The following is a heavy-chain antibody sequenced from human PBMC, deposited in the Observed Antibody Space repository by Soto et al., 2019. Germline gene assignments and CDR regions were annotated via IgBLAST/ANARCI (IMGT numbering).Heavy chain of an antibody. CDR2: ISPYNGNT. Sequence: QVLLVQSGAEVKKPGASVRDSCKASGYTFTSYDISWVRQAPGQGLEWMGWISPYNGNTNYAQRLQGTDNTTTDTSSSTTYRAVRSLRSDDPAVYYCARAGTSHSHTSCLVTGRDVWGQGTTVTFSS. D-gene: IGHD3-16*01. V-gene: IGHV1-18*01. CDR1: GYTFTSYD. J-gene: IGHJ6*02. CDR3: ARAGTSHSHTSCLVTGRDV.